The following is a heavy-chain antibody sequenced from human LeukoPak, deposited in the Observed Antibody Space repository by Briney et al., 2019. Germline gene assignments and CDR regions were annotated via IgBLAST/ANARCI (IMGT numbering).Heavy chain of an antibody. D-gene: IGHD4-23*01. CDR1: GGSISSYY. Sequence: SETLSLTCTVSGGSISSYYWSGIRQPAGKGLEWIGRIYTSGSTNYNPSLKSRVTMSVDTSKNQFSLKLSSVTAADTAAYYCARVGGNANWFDPWGQGTLVTVSS. CDR3: ARVGGNANWFDP. CDR2: IYTSGST. J-gene: IGHJ5*02. V-gene: IGHV4-4*07.